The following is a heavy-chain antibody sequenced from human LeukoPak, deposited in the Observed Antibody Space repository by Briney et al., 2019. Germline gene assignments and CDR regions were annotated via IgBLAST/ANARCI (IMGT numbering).Heavy chain of an antibody. D-gene: IGHD3-10*01. V-gene: IGHV3-23*01. J-gene: IGHJ4*02. CDR2: ISDSGGST. Sequence: GGSLRLSCAVSGITLSNYGMSWVRQAPGKGLEWVAGISDSGGSTNYADSVKGRFAISRDNAKNTLYLQMNSLRAEDTAVYFCAKRGVVIRVILVGFHKQAYYFDSWGQGALVTVSS. CDR1: GITLSNYG. CDR3: AKRGVVIRVILVGFHKQAYYFDS.